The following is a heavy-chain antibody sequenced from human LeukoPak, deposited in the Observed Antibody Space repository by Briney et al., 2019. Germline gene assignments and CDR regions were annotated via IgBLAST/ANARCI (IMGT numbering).Heavy chain of an antibody. J-gene: IGHJ4*02. CDR2: IYYSGST. CDR1: GVSISSYY. V-gene: IGHV4-59*01. D-gene: IGHD5-18*01. CDR3: ARAGYSYAAFDY. Sequence: TSETLSLTCTVSGVSISSYYWSWIRQPPGKGLEWIGYIYYSGSTNYNPSLKSRVTISVDTSKNQFSLKLSSVTAADTAVYYCARAGYSYAAFDYWGQGTLVTVSS.